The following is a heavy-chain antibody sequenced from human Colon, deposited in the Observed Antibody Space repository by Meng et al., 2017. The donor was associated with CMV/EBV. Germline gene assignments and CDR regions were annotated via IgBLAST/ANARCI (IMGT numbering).Heavy chain of an antibody. V-gene: IGHV3-23*01. Sequence: GGPLRLSCAASGFTFSSYAMSWVRQAPGKGLEWVSAISGSGGSTYYPDSVKGRFTVSRDNSKNTLYLQMNNLGVEDTGVYFCVRDARLARFWGQGTLVTVSS. D-gene: IGHD3-9*01. CDR1: GFTFSSYA. CDR3: VRDARLARF. CDR2: ISGSGGST. J-gene: IGHJ4*02.